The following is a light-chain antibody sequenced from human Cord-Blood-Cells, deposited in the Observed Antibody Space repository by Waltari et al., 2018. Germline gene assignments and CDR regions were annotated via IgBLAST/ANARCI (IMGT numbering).Light chain of an antibody. V-gene: IGKV2-28*01. CDR3: MQALQTPRT. Sequence: IVMTHPPLALPVTRGEPASISCRSGQRLLHSNGYNYLDWYLQKPGQSPQLLIYLGSNRASGVPDRFSGSGSGTDFTLKISRVEAEDVGVYYCMQALQTPRTFGQGTKVEIK. CDR1: QRLLHSNGYNY. J-gene: IGKJ1*01. CDR2: LGS.